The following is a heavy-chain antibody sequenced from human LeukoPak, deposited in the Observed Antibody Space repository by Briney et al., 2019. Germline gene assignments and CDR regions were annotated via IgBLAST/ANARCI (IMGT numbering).Heavy chain of an antibody. J-gene: IGHJ6*02. CDR2: INHSGST. CDR3: ARGRLPLGIYYYYGMDV. V-gene: IGHV4-34*01. CDR1: GGSFSGYY. Sequence: SETLSLTCAVYGGSFSGYYWSWIRQPPGKGLEWIGEINHSGSTNYNPSLKSRVTISVDTSKNQFSLKLSSVTAAGTAVYYCARGRLPLGIYYYYGMDVWGQGTTVTVSS. D-gene: IGHD5/OR15-5a*01.